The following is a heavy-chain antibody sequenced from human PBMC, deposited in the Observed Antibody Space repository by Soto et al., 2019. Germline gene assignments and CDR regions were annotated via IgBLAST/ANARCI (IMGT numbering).Heavy chain of an antibody. CDR3: AKDSAYSGYNDAFDI. V-gene: IGHV3-9*01. D-gene: IGHD5-12*01. J-gene: IGHJ3*02. CDR1: GFTFDDYA. CDR2: ISWNSGSI. Sequence: EVQLVESGGGLVQPGRSLRLSCAASGFTFDDYAMHWVRQAPGKGLEWVSGISWNSGSIGYADSVKGRFTISRDNAKNSLYLQMNSLRAEDTALYYCAKDSAYSGYNDAFDIWGQGTMVTVSS.